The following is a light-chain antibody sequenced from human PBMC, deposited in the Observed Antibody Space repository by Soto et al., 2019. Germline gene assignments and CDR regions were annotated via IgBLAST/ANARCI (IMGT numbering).Light chain of an antibody. V-gene: IGLV2-18*02. CDR3: SSYTNINTWV. CDR1: SNDIGSYDR. J-gene: IGLJ3*02. CDR2: GVS. Sequence: QSALTQPPSVSGSPGQSVTISCTGTSNDIGSYDRVSWYQQPPGTAPKLIIYGVSNRPSGVPDRFSGSKSGNTASLTISGLQAEDEADYYCSSYTNINTWVFGGGTKLTVL.